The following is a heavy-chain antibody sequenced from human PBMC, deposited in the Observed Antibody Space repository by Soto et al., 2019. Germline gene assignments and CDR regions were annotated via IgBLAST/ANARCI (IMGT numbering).Heavy chain of an antibody. CDR2: INAGNGNT. D-gene: IGHD3-9*01. Sequence: ASVKVSCKASGYTFTSYAMHWVRQAPGQRLEWMGWINAGNGNTKYSQKFHGRVTITRDTSASTAYMELSSLRSEDTAVYYCARTGITYYDILTGYSHFDYWGQGTLVTVSS. CDR1: GYTFTSYA. CDR3: ARTGITYYDILTGYSHFDY. V-gene: IGHV1-3*01. J-gene: IGHJ4*02.